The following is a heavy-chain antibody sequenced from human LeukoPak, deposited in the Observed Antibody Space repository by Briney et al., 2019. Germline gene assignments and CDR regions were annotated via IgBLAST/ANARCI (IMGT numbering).Heavy chain of an antibody. V-gene: IGHV4-34*01. Sequence: RTSETLSLTCAVYGGSFSGYYWSWIRQPPGKGLEWIGEINHSGSTNYNPSLKSRVTISVDTSKNQFSLKLSSVTAADTAVYYCASPGGGPTDYWGQGTLVTVSS. J-gene: IGHJ4*02. CDR1: GGSFSGYY. CDR3: ASPGGGPTDY. CDR2: INHSGST. D-gene: IGHD3-16*01.